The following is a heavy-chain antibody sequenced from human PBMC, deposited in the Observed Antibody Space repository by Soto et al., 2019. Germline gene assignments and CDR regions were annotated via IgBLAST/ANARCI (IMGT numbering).Heavy chain of an antibody. D-gene: IGHD6-19*01. CDR3: ARGGLAVNWFDP. Sequence: QVQLVQSGAEVKKPGASVKVSCKASGYTFTSHDINWVRQATGQGLERLGWRNPNSGNTGYAQKFQGRVTMTRNTSISTAYMGLSTLRSEDTAVYYRARGGLAVNWFDPWGQGTLVTVSS. J-gene: IGHJ5*02. CDR1: GYTFTSHD. CDR2: RNPNSGNT. V-gene: IGHV1-8*01.